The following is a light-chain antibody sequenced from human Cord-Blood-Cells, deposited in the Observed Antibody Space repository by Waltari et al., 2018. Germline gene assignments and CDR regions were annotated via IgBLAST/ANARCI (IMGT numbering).Light chain of an antibody. V-gene: IGKV1-39*01. CDR2: AAS. CDR3: QQSYSTPFT. CDR1: QSISSY. Sequence: IQMTPSLSSLFASVGHRVTFTCRANQSISSYLNWYQQKPGKAPKLLIYAASSLQSGVPSRFSGSGSGTDFTLTISSLQPEDFATYYCQQSYSTPFTFGPGTKVDIK. J-gene: IGKJ3*01.